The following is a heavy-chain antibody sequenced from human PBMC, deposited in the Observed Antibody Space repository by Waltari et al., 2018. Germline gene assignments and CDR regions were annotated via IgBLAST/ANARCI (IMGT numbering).Heavy chain of an antibody. D-gene: IGHD6-13*01. V-gene: IGHV3-7*01. CDR3: AREGGYSSSWYYYYYYMDV. Sequence: EVQLVESGGGLVQPGGSLRLSCAASGFTFSSYWMSWVRQAPGKGLEWVANIKQDGSEKDYVDSVKGRFTISRDNAKNSLYLQMNSLRAEDTAVYYCAREGGYSSSWYYYYYYMDVWGKGTTVTISS. J-gene: IGHJ6*03. CDR1: GFTFSSYW. CDR2: IKQDGSEK.